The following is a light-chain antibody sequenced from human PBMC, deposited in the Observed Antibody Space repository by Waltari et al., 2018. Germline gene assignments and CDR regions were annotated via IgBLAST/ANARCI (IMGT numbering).Light chain of an antibody. CDR3: QQYYSTPPT. CDR1: QTLLYSSNNKNY. V-gene: IGKV4-1*01. Sequence: DIVMTQSPVSLAVSLGERATINCKSSQTLLYSSNNKNYLAWYQQKPGQPPKLLIYWASARESGVPDRFSGSGSGTDFTLTISSLQAEDVAVYYCQQYYSTPPTFGQGTRLEIK. J-gene: IGKJ5*01. CDR2: WAS.